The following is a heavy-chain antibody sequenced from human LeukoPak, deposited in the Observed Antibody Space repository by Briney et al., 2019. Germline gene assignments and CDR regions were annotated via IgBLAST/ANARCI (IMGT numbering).Heavy chain of an antibody. D-gene: IGHD3-22*01. CDR3: ARARLWGSSGYYLYAFDI. CDR2: IYYSGST. Sequence: SETLSLTCTVSGGSISSYYWSWIRQPPGKGLEWIGYIYYSGSTNCNPSLKSRVTISVDTSKNQFSLKLSSVTAADTAVYYCARARLWGSSGYYLYAFDIWGQGTMVTVSS. CDR1: GGSISSYY. J-gene: IGHJ3*02. V-gene: IGHV4-59*01.